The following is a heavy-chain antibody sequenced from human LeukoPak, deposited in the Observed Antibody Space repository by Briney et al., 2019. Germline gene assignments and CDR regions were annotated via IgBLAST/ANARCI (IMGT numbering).Heavy chain of an antibody. Sequence: PGGSLRLSCSASGFTFSSYSMHWVRQAPGKGLEWVAVISYDANNKYDADSVKGRFTISRDNSKNTLYLQMNSLRAEDTAVYYCARLPGYCSSNSCYKMTIPFDYWGQGTLVTVSS. D-gene: IGHD2-2*02. CDR2: ISYDANNK. V-gene: IGHV3-30-3*01. CDR1: GFTFSSYS. J-gene: IGHJ4*02. CDR3: ARLPGYCSSNSCYKMTIPFDY.